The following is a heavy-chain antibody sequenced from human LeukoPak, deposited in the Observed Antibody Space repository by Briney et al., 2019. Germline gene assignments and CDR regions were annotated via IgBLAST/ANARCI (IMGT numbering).Heavy chain of an antibody. CDR3: AICYDSSGYRDY. D-gene: IGHD3-22*01. CDR1: GYTFTSYY. CDR2: INPSGGST. Sequence: ASVKVSCKASGYTFTSYYMHWVRQAPGQGLEWMGIINPSGGSTNYAQKFQGRVTMTRDMSTSTVYMELSSLRSEDTAVYYCAICYDSSGYRDYWGQGTLVTVSS. V-gene: IGHV1-46*01. J-gene: IGHJ4*02.